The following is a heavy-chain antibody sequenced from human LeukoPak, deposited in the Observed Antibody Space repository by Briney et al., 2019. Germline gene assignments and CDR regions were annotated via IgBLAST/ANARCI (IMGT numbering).Heavy chain of an antibody. J-gene: IGHJ4*02. D-gene: IGHD2/OR15-2a*01. Sequence: GGSLRLSCAASGFTSSSYAMSWVRQAPGKGLEWVSAISGSGGSTYYADSVKGRFTISRDNSKNTLYLQMNSLRAEDTAVYYCAKATTGGLSILALWYLDYWGQGTLVTVSS. CDR3: AKATTGGLSILALWYLDY. CDR1: GFTSSSYA. V-gene: IGHV3-23*01. CDR2: ISGSGGST.